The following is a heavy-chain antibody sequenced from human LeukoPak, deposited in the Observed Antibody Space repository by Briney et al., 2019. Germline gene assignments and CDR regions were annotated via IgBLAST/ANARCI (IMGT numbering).Heavy chain of an antibody. CDR3: ARSQGTVLRYFDFDY. J-gene: IGHJ4*02. CDR2: IKQDGSEK. D-gene: IGHD3-9*01. V-gene: IGHV3-7*01. CDR1: GFTFSSYW. Sequence: GSLRLSCAASGFTFSSYWMSWVRQAPGKGLEWVANIKQDGSEKYYVDSVKGRFTISRDNAKNSLYLQMNSLRAEDTAVYYCARSQGTVLRYFDFDYWGQGTLVTVSS.